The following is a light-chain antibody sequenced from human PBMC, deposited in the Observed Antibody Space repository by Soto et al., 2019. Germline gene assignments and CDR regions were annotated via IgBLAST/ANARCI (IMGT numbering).Light chain of an antibody. CDR1: QTISHY. V-gene: IGKV1-39*01. CDR2: AAS. CDR3: QQSYSTQWT. Sequence: DIQMTQSPSSLSASVGDRVTITCRASQTISHYLNWYQQKPGKAPKLLIFAASSLQSGVPSKFSGSGSGTLFSLTISSLPPDDFATYYCQQSYSTQWTFGQGTKVEIK. J-gene: IGKJ1*01.